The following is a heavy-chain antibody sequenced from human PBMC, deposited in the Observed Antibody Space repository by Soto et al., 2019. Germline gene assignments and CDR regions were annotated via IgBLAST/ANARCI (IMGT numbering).Heavy chain of an antibody. Sequence: EVQLLEPGGGLVQRGGSLRLSCAASGFTFSSYVMSWVRQAPGKGLEWVSAISGGGASTYYADSVQGRFTISRDNSKNTLYLQMNSLRAEDTAVYYCAKAYSSGYYYFDYWGQGTLVTVSS. CDR2: ISGGGAST. CDR1: GFTFSSYV. D-gene: IGHD3-22*01. J-gene: IGHJ4*02. CDR3: AKAYSSGYYYFDY. V-gene: IGHV3-23*01.